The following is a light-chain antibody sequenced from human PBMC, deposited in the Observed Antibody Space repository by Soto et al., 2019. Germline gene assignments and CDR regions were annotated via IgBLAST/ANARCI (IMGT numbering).Light chain of an antibody. V-gene: IGKV3-20*01. CDR2: GAS. CDR3: QQYGSSPRT. Sequence: EIVLTQSPGTLSLSPGERDTLSCRASQSFSTSFLACYQQKPGQAPRLLIYGASTRATGIPDRFSGSESGTDFTLTISRLEPEDCAVDYCQQYGSSPRTFGQGTKVEIK. J-gene: IGKJ1*01. CDR1: QSFSTSF.